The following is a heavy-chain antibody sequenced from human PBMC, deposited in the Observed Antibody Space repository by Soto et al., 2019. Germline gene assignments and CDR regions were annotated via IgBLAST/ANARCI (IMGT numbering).Heavy chain of an antibody. V-gene: IGHV3-30*18. J-gene: IGHJ4*02. D-gene: IGHD3-3*01. Sequence: QVQLVESGGGVVQPGTSLRLSCAASGFSFSKYGIHWVRQAPGKGLEWVAIITYDGSNKYYLDSVKGRFTISRDNSRNTAFLQMDSLTAEDTATYYCAKALSEWIPTYCFVSWGQGARVTVTS. CDR3: AKALSEWIPTYCFVS. CDR1: GFSFSKYG. CDR2: ITYDGSNK.